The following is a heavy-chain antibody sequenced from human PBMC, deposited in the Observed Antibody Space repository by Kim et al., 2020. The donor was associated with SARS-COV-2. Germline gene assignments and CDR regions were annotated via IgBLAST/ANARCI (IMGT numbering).Heavy chain of an antibody. V-gene: IGHV3-33*01. Sequence: GGSLRLSCAASGFTFSSYGMHWVRQAPGKGLEWVAVVWYDGSKKYYAASVKGRFTISRDNSKNRLYLQMNSLRAEDTAVYYCTSSYYDSCEYAYYFDYWG. CDR1: GFTFSSYG. J-gene: IGHJ4*01. CDR3: TSSYYDSCEYAYYFDY. D-gene: IGHD3-22*01. CDR2: VWYDGSKK.